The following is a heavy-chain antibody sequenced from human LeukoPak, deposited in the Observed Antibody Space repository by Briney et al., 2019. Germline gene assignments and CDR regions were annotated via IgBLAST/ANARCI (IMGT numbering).Heavy chain of an antibody. CDR1: GYTFTGYY. CDR2: INPNSGGT. V-gene: IGHV1-2*02. J-gene: IGHJ3*02. D-gene: IGHD2-21*02. Sequence: ASVKVSCKASGYTFTGYYMHWVRQAPGQGLEWMGWINPNSGGTNYAQKFQGRVTMTRDTSISTAYMELSRLRSDDTAVYYCAVAEGAYCGGDCYPHPIWGQGTMVTVSS. CDR3: AVAEGAYCGGDCYPHPI.